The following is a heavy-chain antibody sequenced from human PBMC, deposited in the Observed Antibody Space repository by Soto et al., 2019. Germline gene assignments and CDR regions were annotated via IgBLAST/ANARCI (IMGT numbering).Heavy chain of an antibody. D-gene: IGHD2-15*01. V-gene: IGHV3-21*01. J-gene: IGHJ6*02. Sequence: EVHLVESGGGLVKPGGSLRLSCAVSGFTFSSCTMNWVRQAPGKWLEWVSSISPSTSHIYYADSEKGRFTISRDNAKNSLFLQMTSLRAEDTAVYYCSGCSGGACHQNYGMDVWGQGTTVTVSS. CDR2: ISPSTSHI. CDR3: SGCSGGACHQNYGMDV. CDR1: GFTFSSCT.